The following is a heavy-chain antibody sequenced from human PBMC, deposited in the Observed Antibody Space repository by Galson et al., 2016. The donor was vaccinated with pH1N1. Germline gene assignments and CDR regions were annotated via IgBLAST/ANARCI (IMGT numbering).Heavy chain of an antibody. CDR2: ISSSGYTI. CDR3: ASAPRLGELELGDVFDI. D-gene: IGHD3-10*01. Sequence: SLRLSCAASGFTFSDYYMTWIRRAPGKGLEWVSYISSSGYTIFYTDSVKGRFTISRDNAKSSLYLQMNSLRAEDTAVYYCASAPRLGELELGDVFDIWGQGTMVTVSS. CDR1: GFTFSDYY. V-gene: IGHV3-11*01. J-gene: IGHJ3*02.